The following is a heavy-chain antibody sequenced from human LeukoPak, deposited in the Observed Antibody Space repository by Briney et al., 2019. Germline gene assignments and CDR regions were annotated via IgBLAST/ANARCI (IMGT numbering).Heavy chain of an antibody. CDR3: ARMREWEVLAPFDY. J-gene: IGHJ4*02. Sequence: TGGSLRLSCAASGFTFSSYGMNWVRQAPGKGLEWVALISYDENVQNYADSVKGRFTISRDNSNDTLYLQMNSLRVDDTAVYYCARMREWEVLAPFDYWGQGVLVTVSS. CDR2: ISYDENVQ. V-gene: IGHV3-30*19. CDR1: GFTFSSYG. D-gene: IGHD1-26*01.